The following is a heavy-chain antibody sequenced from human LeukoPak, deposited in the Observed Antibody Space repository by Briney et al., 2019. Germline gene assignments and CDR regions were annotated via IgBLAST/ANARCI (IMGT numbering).Heavy chain of an antibody. CDR1: GDSIRTYY. CDR3: ASGLVAKQLDS. V-gene: IGHV4-59*12. D-gene: IGHD5-12*01. CDR2: IYYSGTT. Sequence: PSETLSLTCTVSGDSIRTYYWSWIRQPPGKGLEWIGYIYYSGTTDYNPSLESRVTLSLDTSKNQFSLKLSSVTAADTAVYYCASGLVAKQLDSWGQGTLVAVSS. J-gene: IGHJ4*02.